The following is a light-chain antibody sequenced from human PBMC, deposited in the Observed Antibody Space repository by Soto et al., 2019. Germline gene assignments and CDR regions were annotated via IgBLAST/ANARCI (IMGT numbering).Light chain of an antibody. J-gene: IGKJ1*01. V-gene: IGKV3-15*01. CDR3: QQYNNWPWT. CDR1: QSISDT. CDR2: GAS. Sequence: EIVMSHSPATLSVCKGGRATLSCRASQSISDTLAWYQQKPGQAPRLLIHGASTRATGFPARFSGSGSGTDFTLTISSLQSEDFAVYYCQQYNNWPWTFGQGSKVDTK.